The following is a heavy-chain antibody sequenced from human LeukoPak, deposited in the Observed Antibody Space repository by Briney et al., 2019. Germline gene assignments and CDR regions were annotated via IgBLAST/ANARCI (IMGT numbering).Heavy chain of an antibody. V-gene: IGHV3-20*03. D-gene: IGHD3-10*01. CDR3: ARGAASEFCGLGSYYLA. J-gene: IGHJ5*02. CDR1: GFIFHGYD. CDR2: MNWNGRSI. Sequence: PGGSLTLSHAASGFIFHGYDMSWVRQAPGKGLEWVSGMNWNGRSIGYADSVKGRFTISRDNARKSLYLQMNSLRAEDTALYSCARGAASEFCGLGSYYLAWGEKTLVTVSS.